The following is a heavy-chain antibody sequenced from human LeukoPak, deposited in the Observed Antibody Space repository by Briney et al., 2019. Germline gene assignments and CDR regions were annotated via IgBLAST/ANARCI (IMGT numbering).Heavy chain of an antibody. Sequence: GGSLRLSCAASGFTFSTYEMHWVRQAPGKGLEWVSYMSSSGETIYYADSVKGRFTISRDNAKNSLYLQMDSLRAEDTAVYYCARDDGGLHTSSLDYWGQGTLVAVSS. CDR3: ARDDGGLHTSSLDY. V-gene: IGHV3-48*03. CDR1: GFTFSTYE. CDR2: MSSSGETI. D-gene: IGHD6-6*01. J-gene: IGHJ4*02.